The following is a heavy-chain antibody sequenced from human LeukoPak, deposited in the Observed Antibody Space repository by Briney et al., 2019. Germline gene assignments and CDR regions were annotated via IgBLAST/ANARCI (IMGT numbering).Heavy chain of an antibody. CDR2: ISYDGSNK. D-gene: IGHD3-10*01. V-gene: IGHV3-30-3*01. Sequence: GGSLRLSCAASGFTFSSYAMHWVRQAPGKGLEWVAVISYDGSNKYYADSVKGRFTISRDNSKNTLYLQMNSLRAEDTAVYYCARGRIWFGELLSPYFDYWGQGTLVTVSS. J-gene: IGHJ4*02. CDR3: ARGRIWFGELLSPYFDY. CDR1: GFTFSSYA.